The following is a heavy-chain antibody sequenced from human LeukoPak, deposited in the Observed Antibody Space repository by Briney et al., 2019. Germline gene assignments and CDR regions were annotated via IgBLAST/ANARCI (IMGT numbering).Heavy chain of an antibody. V-gene: IGHV4-61*09. CDR3: ARCMSELDYGDYAYYYHMDV. CDR1: GDSLTSGSRY. Sequence: PSETLSLTCTVSGDSLTSGSRYWSWIRQPAGKGLEWIGHFYSSTRTTYNPSLESRVTISGDTAKNQFSLRLDSVTAADTAVYFCARCMSELDYGDYAYYYHMDVWGKGTTVTVSS. J-gene: IGHJ6*04. D-gene: IGHD4-17*01. CDR2: FYSSTRT.